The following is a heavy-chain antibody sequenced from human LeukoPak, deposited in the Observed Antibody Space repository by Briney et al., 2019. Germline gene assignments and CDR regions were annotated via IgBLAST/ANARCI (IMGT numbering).Heavy chain of an antibody. J-gene: IGHJ4*02. CDR2: VSWDHGT. V-gene: IGHV3-43*01. CDR1: GFTFSDHS. CDR3: AKTGYYRYFDY. D-gene: IGHD3-16*01. Sequence: GGSLRLSCAASGFTFSDHSMHWVRQAPGKGLEWVAFVSWDHGTYYIDSVTGRFTVSRDNSKSSLYLQMNSLRAEDTALYYCAKTGYYRYFDYWGQGTLVTVSS.